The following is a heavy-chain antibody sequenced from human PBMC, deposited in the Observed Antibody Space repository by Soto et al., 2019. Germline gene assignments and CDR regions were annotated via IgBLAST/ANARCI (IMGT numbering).Heavy chain of an antibody. V-gene: IGHV3-23*01. CDR1: GFTFSSYA. J-gene: IGHJ4*02. Sequence: EVQLLESGGGLVQPGGSLRLSCAASGFTFSSYAMSWVRRAPGKGLEWVSVISGSGGSTYYADSVKGRFTISRDNSKNTLYLQMNSLRAEDTAVYYCARRTSGWYLDYWGQGTLVTVSS. CDR2: ISGSGGST. CDR3: ARRTSGWYLDY. D-gene: IGHD6-19*01.